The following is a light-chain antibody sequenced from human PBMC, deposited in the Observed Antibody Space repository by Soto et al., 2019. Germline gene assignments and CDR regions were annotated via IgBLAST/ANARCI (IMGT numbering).Light chain of an antibody. Sequence: EIGMTQSPATLSVSPGERATLSCRARQSVSSNLAWYQQKPGQAPRLLIYGVSSRATGIPDRFSGSGSGAEFTLTISSLQSEDFAVYYCQVYNNWPPGLTFGGGTKVDIK. J-gene: IGKJ4*01. V-gene: IGKV3-15*01. CDR3: QVYNNWPPGLT. CDR1: QSVSSN. CDR2: GVS.